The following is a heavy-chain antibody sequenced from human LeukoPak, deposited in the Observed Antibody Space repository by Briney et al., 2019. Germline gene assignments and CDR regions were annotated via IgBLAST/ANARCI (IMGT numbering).Heavy chain of an antibody. Sequence: SETLSLTCTVSGYSISSGYYWGWIRQPPGKGLEWIGSIYHSGSTYYNPSLKSRVTISVDTSKNQFSLKLSSVTAADTAVYYCARVSFDHYFDYWGQGTLVTVSS. J-gene: IGHJ4*02. V-gene: IGHV4-38-2*02. CDR2: IYHSGST. D-gene: IGHD2-15*01. CDR3: ARVSFDHYFDY. CDR1: GYSISSGYY.